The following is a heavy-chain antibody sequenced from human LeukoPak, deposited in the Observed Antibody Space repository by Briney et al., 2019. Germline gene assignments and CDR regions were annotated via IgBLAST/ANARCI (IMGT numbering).Heavy chain of an antibody. CDR1: GGSIRNYY. V-gene: IGHV4-59*01. CDR2: IYYSGGT. J-gene: IGHJ5*02. Sequence: SETLSLTCTVSGGSIRNYYWSWIRQPPGKGLEWIGYIYYSGGTNYNPSLKSRVTMSLDASKNQFSLELNSVTPADTAVYYRARGGNYWPQWWFDPWGRGTLVSVSS. D-gene: IGHD1-26*01. CDR3: ARGGNYWPQWWFDP.